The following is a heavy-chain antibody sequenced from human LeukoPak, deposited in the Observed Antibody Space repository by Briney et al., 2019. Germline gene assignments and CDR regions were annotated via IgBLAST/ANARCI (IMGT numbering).Heavy chain of an antibody. V-gene: IGHV1-2*02. CDR1: GYTFTGYY. CDR3: ARELYDILTGFKLDP. D-gene: IGHD3-9*01. Sequence: ASVKVSCKASGYTFTGYYMHWVRQAPGQGLEWMGWINPNSGGTNYAQKFQGRVTMTRDTSISTAYMELSRLRSDDTAVYYCARELYDILTGFKLDPWGQGTLVTVSS. J-gene: IGHJ5*02. CDR2: INPNSGGT.